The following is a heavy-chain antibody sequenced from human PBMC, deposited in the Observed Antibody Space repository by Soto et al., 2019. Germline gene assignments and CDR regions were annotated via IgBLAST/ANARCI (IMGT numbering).Heavy chain of an antibody. CDR3: GRGLRTGYCSSTSCYGYNWFDP. Sequence: SETLSLTCTVSGGSISSYYWSWIRQPPGKGLEWIGYIYYSGSTNYNPSLKSRVTISVDTSKNQFSLKLSSVTAADTAVYYCGRGLRTGYCSSTSCYGYNWFDPWGQGTLVTVSS. CDR2: IYYSGST. CDR1: GGSISSYY. D-gene: IGHD2-2*01. J-gene: IGHJ5*02. V-gene: IGHV4-59*01.